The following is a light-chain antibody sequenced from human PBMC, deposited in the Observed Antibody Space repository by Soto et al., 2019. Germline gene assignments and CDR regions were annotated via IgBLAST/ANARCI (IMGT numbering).Light chain of an antibody. V-gene: IGLV2-23*01. J-gene: IGLJ1*01. CDR1: SSDVGRYKL. Sequence: QSVLTQPASVSGSPGQSITLPCSGTSSDVGRYKLVSWYQQHPGKAPKLMIYEGSKRPSGVSDRFSGSKSGNTASLTISGLQAEDEADYYCCSYGGSVTWVFGTGTKLTVL. CDR3: CSYGGSVTWV. CDR2: EGS.